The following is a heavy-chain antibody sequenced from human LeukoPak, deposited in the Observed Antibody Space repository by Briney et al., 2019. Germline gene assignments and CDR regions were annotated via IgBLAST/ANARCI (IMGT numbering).Heavy chain of an antibody. CDR2: ISQDGSKP. Sequence: GGSLRLSCEASGFTFSDHWMSWVRQAPGKGLEWVANISQDGSKPFYVDSVKGRVTISRDNAKNSLYLQMYSLRAEDTAVYYCVRSIDYWGQGTLVTVSS. CDR3: VRSIDY. V-gene: IGHV3-7*01. J-gene: IGHJ4*02. CDR1: GFTFSDHW.